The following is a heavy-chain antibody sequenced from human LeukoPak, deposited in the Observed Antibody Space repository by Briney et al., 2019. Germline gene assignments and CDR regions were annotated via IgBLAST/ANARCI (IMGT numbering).Heavy chain of an antibody. J-gene: IGHJ6*03. CDR2: INHSGST. CDR3: ARGVEAAAVDYYYYMDV. D-gene: IGHD6-13*01. CDR1: SGSFSGYY. V-gene: IGHV4-34*01. Sequence: PSETLSLTCAVYSGSFSGYYWSWIRQPPGKGLEWIGEINHSGSTNYNPSLKSRVTISVDTSKNQFSLKLSSVTAADTAVYYCARGVEAAAVDYYYYMDVWGKGTTVTVSS.